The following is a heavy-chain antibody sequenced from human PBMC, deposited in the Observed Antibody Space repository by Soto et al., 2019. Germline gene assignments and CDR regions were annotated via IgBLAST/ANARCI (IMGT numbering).Heavy chain of an antibody. CDR2: MSGSRGST. Sequence: EVQLLESGGGLVQPGGSLRLSCAASGFTFSSYVMSWVRQAPGKGLEWVAAMSGSRGSTYYADSVKGRFTISRDNSKNTLYLQMNSLRAEDTAVYYCANDLALPTSGWYGFDYWGQGTLVTVSS. J-gene: IGHJ4*02. D-gene: IGHD6-19*01. V-gene: IGHV3-23*01. CDR1: GFTFSSYV. CDR3: ANDLALPTSGWYGFDY.